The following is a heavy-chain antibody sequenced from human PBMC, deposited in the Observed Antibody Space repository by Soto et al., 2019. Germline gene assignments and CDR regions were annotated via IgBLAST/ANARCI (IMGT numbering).Heavy chain of an antibody. CDR3: ARGRRWIQLWFRSLDYYYGMDV. Sequence: ASVKVSCKASGYTFTGYYMHWVRQAPGQGLEWMGWINPNSGGTNYAQKFQGRVTMTRDTSISTAYMELSRLRSDDTAVYYCARGRRWIQLWFRSLDYYYGMDVWGQGTTVTVSS. CDR1: GYTFTGYY. CDR2: INPNSGGT. V-gene: IGHV1-2*02. J-gene: IGHJ6*02. D-gene: IGHD5-18*01.